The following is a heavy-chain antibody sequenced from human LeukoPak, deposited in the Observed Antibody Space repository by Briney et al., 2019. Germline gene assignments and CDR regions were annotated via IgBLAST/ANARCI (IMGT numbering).Heavy chain of an antibody. V-gene: IGHV4-59*08. Sequence: PSETLSLTCTVSGGSISSYYWSWIRQPPGKGLEWIGYIYYSGSTNYNPSLKSRVTISVDTSKNQFYLKLSSVTAADTAVYYCARHYGSGSYYLDYWGQGTLVTVSS. CDR2: IYYSGST. D-gene: IGHD3-10*01. CDR3: ARHYGSGSYYLDY. J-gene: IGHJ4*02. CDR1: GGSISSYY.